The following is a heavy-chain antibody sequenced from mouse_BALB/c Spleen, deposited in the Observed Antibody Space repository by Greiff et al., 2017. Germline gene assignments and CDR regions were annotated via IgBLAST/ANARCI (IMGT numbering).Heavy chain of an antibody. J-gene: IGHJ4*01. D-gene: IGHD1-1*01. V-gene: IGHV5-6*01. CDR3: ARQGYGSSPYYAMDY. Sequence: EVHLVESGGGLVKPGGSLKLSCAASGFTFSSYAMSWVRQSPEKRLEWVAEISSGGSYTYYPDSVKGRFTISRDNAKNTLYLQMSSLKSEDTAMYYCARQGYGSSPYYAMDYWGQGTSVTVSS. CDR2: ISSGGSYT. CDR1: GFTFSSYA.